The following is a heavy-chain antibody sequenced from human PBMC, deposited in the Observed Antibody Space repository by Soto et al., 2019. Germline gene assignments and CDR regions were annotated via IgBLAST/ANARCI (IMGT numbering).Heavy chain of an antibody. V-gene: IGHV3-11*01. CDR3: ARVASLGHPYYFGMDV. D-gene: IGHD2-15*01. Sequence: PGGSLRLSCVASGFTFSDYYMTWIRQAPGKGLEWVSYISSNGVSMYYGDSVKGRFTISRDDAENSLHLQMNSLRTEDTAVYYCARVASLGHPYYFGMDVWGQGTTVTVSS. J-gene: IGHJ6*02. CDR1: GFTFSDYY. CDR2: ISSNGVSM.